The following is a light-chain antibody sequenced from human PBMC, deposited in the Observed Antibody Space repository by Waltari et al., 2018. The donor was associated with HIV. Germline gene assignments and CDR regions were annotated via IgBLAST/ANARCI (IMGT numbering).Light chain of an antibody. CDR1: SSDVGGYNY. Sequence: QSALPQPASVSGSPGQSITIPCTGTSSDVGGYNYVSWYQQHPGKAPKLMIYEVSNRPSGVSNRFSGSKSGNTASLTISGLQAEDEADYYCSSYTSSSTVVFGGGTKLTVL. CDR2: EVS. CDR3: SSYTSSSTVV. J-gene: IGLJ2*01. V-gene: IGLV2-14*01.